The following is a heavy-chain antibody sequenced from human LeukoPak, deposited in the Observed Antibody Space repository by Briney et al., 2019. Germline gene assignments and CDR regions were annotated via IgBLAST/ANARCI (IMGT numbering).Heavy chain of an antibody. V-gene: IGHV1-69*04. CDR2: IIPILGIA. J-gene: IGHJ3*02. D-gene: IGHD2-2*01. CDR3: ARDRLDIVVVPAAISDAFDI. Sequence: ASVKVSCKASGGTFSSHAISWVRQAPGQGLEWMGRIIPILGIANYAQKFQGRVTITADKSTSTAYMELSSLRSEDTAVYYCARDRLDIVVVPAAISDAFDIWGQGTMVTVSS. CDR1: GGTFSSHA.